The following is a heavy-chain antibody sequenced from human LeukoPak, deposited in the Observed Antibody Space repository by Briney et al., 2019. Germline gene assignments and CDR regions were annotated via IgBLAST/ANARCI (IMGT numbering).Heavy chain of an antibody. V-gene: IGHV1-8*01. CDR2: MNPNSGNT. Sequence: ASVKVSCKASGYTFTSYDINWVRQATGQGLEWMGWMNPNSGNTGYAQKFQGRVTMTRNTSISTAYMELSSLRSEDTAVYYCARGLERLTGYYYYYYMDVWGKGTTVTISS. CDR1: GYTFTSYD. CDR3: ARGLERLTGYYYYYYMDV. J-gene: IGHJ6*03. D-gene: IGHD3-9*01.